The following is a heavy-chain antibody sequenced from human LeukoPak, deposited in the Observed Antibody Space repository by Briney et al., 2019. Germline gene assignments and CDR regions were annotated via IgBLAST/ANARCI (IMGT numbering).Heavy chain of an antibody. D-gene: IGHD5-24*01. CDR1: GGSISSYY. V-gene: IGHV4-59*08. CDR2: IYYSGST. J-gene: IGHJ2*01. Sequence: SETLSLTCTVSGGSISSYYWSWIRQPPGKGLEWIGYIYYSGSTNYNPSLKSRVTISVDTSKNQFSLKLSSVTAADTAVFYCARHVTNPEMATIHWYFDLWGRGTLVTVSS. CDR3: ARHVTNPEMATIHWYFDL.